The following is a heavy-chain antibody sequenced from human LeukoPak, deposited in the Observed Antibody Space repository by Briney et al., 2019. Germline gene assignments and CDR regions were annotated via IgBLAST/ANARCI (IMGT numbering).Heavy chain of an antibody. J-gene: IGHJ6*02. CDR3: ARDRITIFGVVRYYYGMDV. CDR2: IYYSGST. V-gene: IGHV4-39*02. CDR1: GGSISSSSYY. Sequence: PSETLSLTCTVSGGSISSSSYYWGWIRQPPGKGLEWIGSIYYSGSTYYNPSLKSRVTISVDTSKNQFSLKLSSVTAADTAVYYCARDRITIFGVVRYYYGMDVWGQGTTVTVSS. D-gene: IGHD3-3*01.